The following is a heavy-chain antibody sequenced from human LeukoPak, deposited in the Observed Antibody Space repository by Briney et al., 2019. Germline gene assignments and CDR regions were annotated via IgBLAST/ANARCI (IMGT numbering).Heavy chain of an antibody. CDR3: ARGSTICSGGSCCSGSHLDY. Sequence: PVKLSYNASERTFTSYALSWVRQAPGQGLEWRGGIITIFGTANYAQKLQGRVTITADESTSTAYMELSSLRFDDTAVYYCARGSTICSGGSCCSGSHLDYWGQGTLGTGSS. D-gene: IGHD2-15*01. CDR1: ERTFTSYA. CDR2: IITIFGTA. J-gene: IGHJ4*02. V-gene: IGHV1-69*01.